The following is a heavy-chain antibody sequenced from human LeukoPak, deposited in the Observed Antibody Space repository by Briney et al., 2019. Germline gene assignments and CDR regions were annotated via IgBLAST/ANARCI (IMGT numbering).Heavy chain of an antibody. D-gene: IGHD4-17*01. CDR1: GDSFSSHY. CDR3: ARDPTTVTKGLDI. Sequence: SENLSLTCTVSGDSFSSHYWSWVRQPPGRGLEWIGYVSYIGSTNYNPSLKSRVTISVDTSKNQFSLKLSSVTAADTAVYYCARDPTTVTKGLDIWGQGTMVTVSS. CDR2: VSYIGST. V-gene: IGHV4-59*11. J-gene: IGHJ3*02.